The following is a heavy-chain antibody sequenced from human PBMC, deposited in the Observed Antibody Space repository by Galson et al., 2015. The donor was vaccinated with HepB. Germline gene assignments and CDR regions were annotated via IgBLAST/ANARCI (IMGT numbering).Heavy chain of an antibody. CDR2: IDYSGNT. CDR3: ARDGGSSIYYYYGMDV. CDR1: GGSIGGSYSY. V-gene: IGHV4-39*07. Sequence: LSLTCIVSGGSIGGSYSYWGWIRQPPGKGLEWIGSIDYSGNTHHNPSLKSRVTISVDTSKNQISLKLNSVTAADTAVYYCARDGGSSIYYYYGMDVWGQGTTVTVSS. J-gene: IGHJ6*02. D-gene: IGHD6-6*01.